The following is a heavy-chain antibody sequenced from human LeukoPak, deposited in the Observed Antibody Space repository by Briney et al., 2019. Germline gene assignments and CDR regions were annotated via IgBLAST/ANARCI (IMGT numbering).Heavy chain of an antibody. CDR3: AREINAVAGTPLDY. V-gene: IGHV3-33*01. CDR1: GFTFSSYG. D-gene: IGHD6-19*01. Sequence: PGGSLRLSCAASGFTFSSYGMHWVRQAPGKGLEWVAVIWYDGSNKYYADSVKGRFTISRDNSKNTLYLQMNSLRAEDTAVYYCAREINAVAGTPLDYWGQGTLVTVSS. J-gene: IGHJ4*02. CDR2: IWYDGSNK.